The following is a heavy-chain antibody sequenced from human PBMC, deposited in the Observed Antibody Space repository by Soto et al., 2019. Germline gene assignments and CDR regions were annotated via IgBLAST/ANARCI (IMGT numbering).Heavy chain of an antibody. D-gene: IGHD3-10*01. CDR3: ARGRYGAY. CDR2: ISAHNGNT. J-gene: IGHJ4*02. V-gene: IGHV1-18*01. CDR1: GYDFTTYG. Sequence: QVHLVQSGAELKKPGASVKVSCKGSGYDFTTYGITWVRQAPGQGLEWMAWISAHNGNTDYAQKLQGRVTVTRDTSTSTAYMELRSLRSDDTAMYYCARGRYGAYWGQGALVTVSS.